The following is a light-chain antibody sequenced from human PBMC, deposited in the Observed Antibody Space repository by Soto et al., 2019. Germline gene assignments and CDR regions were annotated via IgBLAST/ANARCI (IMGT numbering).Light chain of an antibody. V-gene: IGLV2-14*03. CDR1: NSDVGTYNF. J-gene: IGLJ1*01. CDR3: ISYTSSSTHV. CDR2: DVS. Sequence: QLVLTQPASVSGSPGQSITISCTGTNSDVGTYNFVSWYQQHPGKLPKLMIFDVSRRPSGVSDRFSGSKSGNTASLTISGLQAEDEGDYYCISYTSSSTHVFGSGTKLTVL.